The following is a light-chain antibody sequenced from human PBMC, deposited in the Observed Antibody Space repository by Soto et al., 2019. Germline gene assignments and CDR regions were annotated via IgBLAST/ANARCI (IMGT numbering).Light chain of an antibody. CDR1: SSNIGGNS. CDR3: GSWDSSMSAYV. CDR2: DDD. J-gene: IGLJ1*01. V-gene: IGLV1-51*01. Sequence: QSVLSQPPSVSAAPGQRVTISCSGSSSNIGGNSVSWYQQLLGTAPKLLIYDDDQRPSGIPDRFSGSKSGTSATLGITGFQTGDEADYYCGSWDSSMSAYVFGTGTKVTVL.